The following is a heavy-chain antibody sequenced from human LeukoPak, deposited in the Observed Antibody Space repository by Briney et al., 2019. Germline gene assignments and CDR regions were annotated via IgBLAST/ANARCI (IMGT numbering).Heavy chain of an antibody. D-gene: IGHD5-12*01. CDR1: GGTFSSYA. Sequence: SVKVSCKASGGTFSSYAISWVRQAPGQGLEWMGGNIPIFGTANYAQKFQGRVTITTDESTSTAYMELSSLRSEDTAVYYCARGYVEGGYLDYWGQGTLVTVSS. J-gene: IGHJ4*02. CDR3: ARGYVEGGYLDY. CDR2: NIPIFGTA. V-gene: IGHV1-69*05.